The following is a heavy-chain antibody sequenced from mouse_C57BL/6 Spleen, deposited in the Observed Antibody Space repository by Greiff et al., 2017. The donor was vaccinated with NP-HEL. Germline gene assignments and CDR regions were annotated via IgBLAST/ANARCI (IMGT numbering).Heavy chain of an antibody. D-gene: IGHD2-4*01. Sequence: EVQLQQSGPELVKPGASVTMSCKASGYTFTDYNMHWVKQSHGKSLVWIGYINPNNGGTSYNQKFKGKATLTVNTSSSTAYMELRSLTSEDSAVYYCAKDDYGWFAYWGQGTLVTVSA. J-gene: IGHJ3*01. CDR2: INPNNGGT. CDR3: AKDDYGWFAY. CDR1: GYTFTDYN. V-gene: IGHV1-22*01.